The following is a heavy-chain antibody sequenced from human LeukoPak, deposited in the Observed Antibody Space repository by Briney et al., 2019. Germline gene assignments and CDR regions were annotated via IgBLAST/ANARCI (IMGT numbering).Heavy chain of an antibody. D-gene: IGHD5-24*01. CDR3: ARGTFFNNNDYNTVHDY. Sequence: SETLSLTCTVSGASISSYYWSWIRQPPGKGLEWIGYVYYSGSPNYNPSLKSRVTISVDTSKNQFSLKLSSVTAADTAVYYCARGTFFNNNDYNTVHDYWGQGTLVTVSP. CDR1: GASISSYY. V-gene: IGHV4-59*01. J-gene: IGHJ4*02. CDR2: VYYSGSP.